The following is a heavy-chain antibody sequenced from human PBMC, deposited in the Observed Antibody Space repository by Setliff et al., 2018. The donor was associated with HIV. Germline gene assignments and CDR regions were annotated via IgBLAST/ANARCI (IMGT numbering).Heavy chain of an antibody. CDR2: IYYSGST. CDR1: GGSISSTSHY. D-gene: IGHD1-26*01. J-gene: IGHJ3*02. Sequence: PSETLSLTCIVSGGSISSTSHYWGWVRQPTGKGLEWIGTIYYSGSTYYNSSLKSLVTMSVDTSKNLFSLRLSSVTAADTAVYYCARHSGRLLDRYAFDIWGQGTMVTVSS. V-gene: IGHV4-39*01. CDR3: ARHSGRLLDRYAFDI.